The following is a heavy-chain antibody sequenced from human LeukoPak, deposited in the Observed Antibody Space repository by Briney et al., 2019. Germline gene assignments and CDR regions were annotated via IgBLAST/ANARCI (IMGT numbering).Heavy chain of an antibody. D-gene: IGHD3-22*01. CDR3: ARDSSGYRYDDAFDI. CDR2: ISSRSTI. V-gene: IGHV3-48*04. CDR1: GFTFSTYS. J-gene: IGHJ3*02. Sequence: GGSLRLSCAASGFTFSTYSMNWVRQAPGKGLEWVSHISSRSTIYYADSVKGRFTISRDNAKNSLYLQMNSLRAEDTAVYYCARDSSGYRYDDAFDIWGQGTMVTVSS.